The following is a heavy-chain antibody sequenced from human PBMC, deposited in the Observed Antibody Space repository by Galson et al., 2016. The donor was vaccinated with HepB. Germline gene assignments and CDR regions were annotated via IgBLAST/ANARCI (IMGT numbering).Heavy chain of an antibody. J-gene: IGHJ6*02. V-gene: IGHV3-53*01. D-gene: IGHD5-18*01. CDR1: GITVSSNY. CDR3: SSRYSYGFYYYGMDV. Sequence: SLRLSCAASGITVSSNYMSWVRQAPGKGLEWVSVIYSGGSTYYADSVKGRFTISRDNSKNALYLQMNGLRAEDTAVYYCSSRYSYGFYYYGMDVWGQGTTVTVSS. CDR2: IYSGGST.